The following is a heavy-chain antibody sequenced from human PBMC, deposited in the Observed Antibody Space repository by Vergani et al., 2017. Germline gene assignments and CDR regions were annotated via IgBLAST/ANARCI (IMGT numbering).Heavy chain of an antibody. D-gene: IGHD3-22*01. CDR3: ARAPYYDSSGYFKDFDY. CDR2: IIPIFGTA. CDR1: GGTFSSYA. V-gene: IGHV1-69*01. J-gene: IGHJ4*02. Sequence: QVQLVQSGAEVKKPGSSVKVSCKASGGTFSSYAISWVRQAPGQGLEWMGGIIPIFGTANYAQRFKGRVTITADESTSTAYMELSSLRSEDTAVYYCARAPYYDSSGYFKDFDYWGQGTLVTVSS.